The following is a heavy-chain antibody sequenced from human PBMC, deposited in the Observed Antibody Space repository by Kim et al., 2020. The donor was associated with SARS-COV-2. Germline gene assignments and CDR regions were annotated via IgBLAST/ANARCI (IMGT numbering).Heavy chain of an antibody. CDR3: ARDEGLGELSPFFDY. CDR1: GFTFSSYG. CDR2: IWYDGSNK. D-gene: IGHD3-16*02. J-gene: IGHJ4*02. V-gene: IGHV3-33*01. Sequence: GGSLRLSCAASGFTFSSYGMHWVRQAPGKGLEWVAVIWYDGSNKYYADSVKGRFTISRDNSKNTLYLQMNSLRAEDTAVYYCARDEGLGELSPFFDYWGQGTLVTVSS.